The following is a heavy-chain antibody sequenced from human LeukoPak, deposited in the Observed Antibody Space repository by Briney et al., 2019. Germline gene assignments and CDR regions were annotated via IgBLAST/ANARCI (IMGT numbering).Heavy chain of an antibody. CDR2: ITSSSTSM. V-gene: IGHV3-21*01. Sequence: PGGSLRLSCAASGFTFSSYPMSWVRQAPGKGLEWVSSITSSSTSMYYADSVKGRFTISRDNAKNSLYLQMISLRAEDTAVYYCARTYYDILTGYNPYFDYWGQGTLVTVSS. CDR3: ARTYYDILTGYNPYFDY. D-gene: IGHD3-9*01. J-gene: IGHJ4*02. CDR1: GFTFSSYP.